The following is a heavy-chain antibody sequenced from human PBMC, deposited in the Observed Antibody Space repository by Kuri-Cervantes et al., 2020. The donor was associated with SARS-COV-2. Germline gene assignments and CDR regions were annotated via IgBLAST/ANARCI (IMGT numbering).Heavy chain of an antibody. CDR3: AKSSGTADGGFDP. Sequence: LTCAASGFTFSSYDMHWVRQAPGKGLEWVAVISYDGSNKYYADSVKGRFTISRDNSKNTLYLQMNSLRAEDTAVYYCAKSSGTADGGFDPWGQGTLVTVSS. V-gene: IGHV3-30*18. J-gene: IGHJ5*02. D-gene: IGHD6-19*01. CDR1: GFTFSSYD. CDR2: ISYDGSNK.